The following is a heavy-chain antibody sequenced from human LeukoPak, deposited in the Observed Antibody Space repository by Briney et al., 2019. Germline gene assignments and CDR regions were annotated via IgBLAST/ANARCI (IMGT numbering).Heavy chain of an antibody. D-gene: IGHD6-19*01. V-gene: IGHV4-4*07. CDR1: GVSISSYY. Sequence: SETLSLTCTVSGVSISSYYWNWIRQPAGKGLEWIGRMSTSGSTNYNLSLKSRVTMSVDTSRNQFSLRLSSVTAADTSLYDYVRLNSGGYDYDYWGQGAMVTVSS. J-gene: IGHJ4*02. CDR3: VRLNSGGYDYDY. CDR2: MSTSGST.